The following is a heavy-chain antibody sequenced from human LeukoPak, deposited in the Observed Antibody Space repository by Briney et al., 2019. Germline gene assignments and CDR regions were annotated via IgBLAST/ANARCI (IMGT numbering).Heavy chain of an antibody. V-gene: IGHV1-46*01. Sequence: ASVKVSCKAFGYTLTSYYVHWVRQAPGQGLEWMGLINPGAGSTSYAQRLQDRVTMTRDTSTSTVYMELSSLRSEDTAVYYCARVNGGWYYFDYWGQGTPVTVSS. CDR3: ARVNGGWYYFDY. CDR2: INPGAGST. CDR1: GYTLTSYY. D-gene: IGHD6-19*01. J-gene: IGHJ4*02.